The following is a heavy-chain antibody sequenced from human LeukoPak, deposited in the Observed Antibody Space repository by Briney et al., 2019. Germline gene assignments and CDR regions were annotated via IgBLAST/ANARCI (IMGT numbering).Heavy chain of an antibody. V-gene: IGHV3-30-3*01. J-gene: IGHJ6*02. CDR1: GFTFSSYA. D-gene: IGHD3-22*01. Sequence: PGGSLRLSCAASGFTFSSYAMNWVRQAPGKGLEWVAVISYDGTNKYYADSVKGRFTISRDNSKNTLYLQMNSLRAEDTAVYYCAKDLGSSGSDYYYGMDVWGQGTTVTVSS. CDR3: AKDLGSSGSDYYYGMDV. CDR2: ISYDGTNK.